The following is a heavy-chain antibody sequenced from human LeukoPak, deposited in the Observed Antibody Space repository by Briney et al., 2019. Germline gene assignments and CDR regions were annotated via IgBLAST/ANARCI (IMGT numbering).Heavy chain of an antibody. D-gene: IGHD3-22*01. CDR1: GFTFSSYS. V-gene: IGHV3-21*04. CDR2: ITGSSSYI. Sequence: PGGSLRLSCVASGFTFSSYSMKWVRQAPGKGLEWVSSITGSSSYIYYADSVKGRFTISRDNSKNTLYLQMNSLRAEDTAVYYCAKVARYYDSSGYSPVDYWGQGTLVTVSS. J-gene: IGHJ4*02. CDR3: AKVARYYDSSGYSPVDY.